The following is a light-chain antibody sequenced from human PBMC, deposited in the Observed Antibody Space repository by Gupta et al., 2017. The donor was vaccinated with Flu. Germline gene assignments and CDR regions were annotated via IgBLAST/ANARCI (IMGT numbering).Light chain of an antibody. CDR3: QQYHSLPVT. Sequence: SFGERATINCKSRHSILYSYNNKNYLAWFQQKPGQPPKLLLYWASFRASGVPDRFSGSGSETDFTLTITGLQAEDVAVYYCQQYHSLPVTFGQGTKLEIK. CDR2: WAS. CDR1: HSILYSYNNKNY. V-gene: IGKV4-1*01. J-gene: IGKJ2*01.